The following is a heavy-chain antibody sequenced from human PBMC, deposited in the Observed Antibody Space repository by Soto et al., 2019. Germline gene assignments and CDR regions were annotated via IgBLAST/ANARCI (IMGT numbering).Heavy chain of an antibody. CDR3: ARDCSGGSCYSDYYYGMDV. D-gene: IGHD2-15*01. CDR2: ISSSSSYI. V-gene: IGHV3-21*01. J-gene: IGHJ6*02. Sequence: SGGSLRLSCAASGFTFSSYSMNWVRQAPGKGLEWVSSISSSSSYIYYADSVKGRFTISRDNAKNSLYLQMNSLRAEDTAVYYCARDCSGGSCYSDYYYGMDVWGQGTTVTVSS. CDR1: GFTFSSYS.